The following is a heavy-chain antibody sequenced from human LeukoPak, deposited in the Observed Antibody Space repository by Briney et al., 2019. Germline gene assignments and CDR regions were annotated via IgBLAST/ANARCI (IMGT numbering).Heavy chain of an antibody. D-gene: IGHD5-18*01. J-gene: IGHJ4*02. CDR3: ARIFIRNGYSSYFDC. V-gene: IGHV4-38-2*02. Sequence: SETLSLTCTVSGFSISSGHYWGWVRQPPGAGLEWIGSVYQSGTTYYNPSLKGRVTTSVDMSKNQFSLRLRPVTAADTAVYYCARIFIRNGYSSYFDCWGQGTLVTVSP. CDR2: VYQSGTT. CDR1: GFSISSGHY.